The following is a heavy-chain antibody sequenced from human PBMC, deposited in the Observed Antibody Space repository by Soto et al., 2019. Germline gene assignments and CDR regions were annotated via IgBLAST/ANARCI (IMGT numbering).Heavy chain of an antibody. CDR2: LIPVFGST. CDR3: TLVLGYAFEPGKTRYYAMDV. Sequence: QVQLVQSGAEVKKTGSSVTVSCKTSGGTFSKDAINLVRQAPGQGLEWMGLLIPVFGSTICAQKFQGRIRFTADESTSTTFMDLSRLISEYTAVYYCTLVLGYAFEPGKTRYYAMDVWGQGTTVSVSS. D-gene: IGHD2-15*01. V-gene: IGHV1-69*01. CDR1: GGTFSKDA. J-gene: IGHJ6*02.